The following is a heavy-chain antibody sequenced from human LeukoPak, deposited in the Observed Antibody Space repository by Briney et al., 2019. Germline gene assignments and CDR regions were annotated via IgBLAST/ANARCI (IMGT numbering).Heavy chain of an antibody. D-gene: IGHD3-22*01. CDR3: ARAVDKGTGYYMDF. V-gene: IGHV3-30*02. Sequence: GGSLRLSCAASGFTFSHHGVHWLRQAPGKGLEWVAFILYDGSKKYYVDSVKGRFTISRDNSKNALSLQMNSLRAEDTAMYYCARAVDKGTGYYMDFWGQGTLVTVSS. CDR1: GFTFSHHG. CDR2: ILYDGSKK. J-gene: IGHJ4*02.